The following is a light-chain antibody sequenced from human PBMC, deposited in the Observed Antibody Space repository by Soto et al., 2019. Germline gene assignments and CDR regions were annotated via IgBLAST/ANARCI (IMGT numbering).Light chain of an antibody. CDR2: SNN. V-gene: IGLV1-47*02. CDR1: SSNIGGTNY. Sequence: QSVLTQPPSASGTPGQRVFISCSGSSSNIGGTNYAYWYQQLPGAAPKLLMHSNNLRPSGVPERISGSKSGTSASLAISGLQADDEADYYCCLYIGATTYVFGTGTKVTVL. J-gene: IGLJ1*01. CDR3: CLYIGATTYV.